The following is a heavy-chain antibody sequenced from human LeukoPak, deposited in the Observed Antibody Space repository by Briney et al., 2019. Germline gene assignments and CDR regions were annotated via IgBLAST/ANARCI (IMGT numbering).Heavy chain of an antibody. J-gene: IGHJ4*02. CDR2: ISWNSGSI. V-gene: IGHV3-9*01. CDR3: AKDMRGQGGNAFDY. D-gene: IGHD4-23*01. Sequence: GRSLRLSCAASGFTFDDYAMHWVRQAPGKGLEWVSGISWNSGSIDYADSVKGRFTISRDNAKNSLYLQMNSLRAEDTALYYCAKDMRGQGGNAFDYWGQGTLVTVSS. CDR1: GFTFDDYA.